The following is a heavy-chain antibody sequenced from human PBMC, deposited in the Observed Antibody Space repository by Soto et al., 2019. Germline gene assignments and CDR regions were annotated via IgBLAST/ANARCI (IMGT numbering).Heavy chain of an antibody. J-gene: IGHJ5*02. V-gene: IGHV4-30-4*01. CDR3: VRTAREGAVAPHWFDR. D-gene: IGHD2-21*02. CDR2: VYYTGST. Sequence: SETLSLTCTVSGASIESTDYYCSWIRQAPGKGLEWIGYVYYTGSTYYNPSLMSRLTISVDTSKNQISLKLTSVTAAETAVYYCVRTAREGAVAPHWFDRWGQGTQVTVSS. CDR1: GASIESTDYY.